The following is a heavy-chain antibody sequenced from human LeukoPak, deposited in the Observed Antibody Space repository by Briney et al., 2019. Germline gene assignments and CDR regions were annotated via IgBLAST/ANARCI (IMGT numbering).Heavy chain of an antibody. CDR3: ARFNYFWFDP. CDR1: GGTFSSYA. D-gene: IGHD4-11*01. CDR2: IIPIFGIA. V-gene: IGHV1-69*04. Sequence: SVKVSCKASGGTFSSYAISWVRQAPGQGLEWMGRIIPIFGIANYAQKFQGRVTITADKSTSTAYMELRSLRSEDTAVYYCARFNYFWFDPWGQGTLVTVSS. J-gene: IGHJ5*02.